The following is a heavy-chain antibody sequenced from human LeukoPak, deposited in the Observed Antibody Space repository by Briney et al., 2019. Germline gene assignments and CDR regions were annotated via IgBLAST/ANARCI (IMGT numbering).Heavy chain of an antibody. Sequence: GGSLRLSCAVSGFIFSDYGFHWVRQAPGKGLEWVAVTRLDGSIKQYADSVKGRFTISRDNSKNMLYLQMNSLSAEDTAVYYCAKDLGLVGSGSYYFDYWGQGTLVTVSS. V-gene: IGHV3-33*06. CDR3: AKDLGLVGSGSYYFDY. D-gene: IGHD3-10*01. CDR1: GFIFSDYG. J-gene: IGHJ4*02. CDR2: TRLDGSIK.